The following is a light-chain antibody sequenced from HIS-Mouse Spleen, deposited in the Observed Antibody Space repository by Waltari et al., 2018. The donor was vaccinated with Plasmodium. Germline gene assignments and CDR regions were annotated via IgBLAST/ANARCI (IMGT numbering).Light chain of an antibody. V-gene: IGKV1-39*01. CDR1: QSISNY. CDR3: QQSYSTWT. Sequence: DIQMTQSPSSLSASVGDRVTITCRASQSISNYLNWYQQKPGKAPKFLIYAGSTLQSGVPSRFSGIGSGTDFTLTISSLQPEDFATYYCQQSYSTWTFGQGTKVEIK. CDR2: AGS. J-gene: IGKJ1*01.